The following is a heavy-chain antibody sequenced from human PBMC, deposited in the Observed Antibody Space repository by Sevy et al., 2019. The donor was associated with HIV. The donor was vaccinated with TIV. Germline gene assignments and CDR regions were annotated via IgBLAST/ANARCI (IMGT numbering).Heavy chain of an antibody. CDR3: ARVFRGAAAGADFYYYMDV. J-gene: IGHJ6*03. CDR2: ISGHNGNT. CDR1: GYNFIIYG. D-gene: IGHD6-13*01. V-gene: IGHV1-18*01. Sequence: ASVKVSCKASGYNFIIYGISWVRQAPGQGLEWMGWISGHNGNTNYAQNFQGRVTMTSDTSSSTAYMELRSLRSDDTAVYYCARVFRGAAAGADFYYYMDVWGKGTTVTVS.